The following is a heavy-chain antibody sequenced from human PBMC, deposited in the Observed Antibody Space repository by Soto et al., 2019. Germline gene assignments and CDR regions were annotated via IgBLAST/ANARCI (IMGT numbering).Heavy chain of an antibody. V-gene: IGHV1-69*13. Sequence: SVKVSCKASGGTFSSYAISWVRQAPGQGLEWMGGIIPIFGTANYAQKFQGRVTITADESTSTAYMELSSLRSEDTAVYYCVRDRTYYYDSSGCFETEYWGQGXLVTVYS. J-gene: IGHJ4*02. CDR3: VRDRTYYYDSSGCFETEY. CDR1: GGTFSSYA. D-gene: IGHD3-22*01. CDR2: IIPIFGTA.